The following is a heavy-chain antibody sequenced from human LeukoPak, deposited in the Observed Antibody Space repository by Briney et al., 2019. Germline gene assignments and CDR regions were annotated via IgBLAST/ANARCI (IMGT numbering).Heavy chain of an antibody. CDR3: AKYAVREIFFGDY. CDR2: ISPGGPT. D-gene: IGHD3-3*01. J-gene: IGHJ4*02. V-gene: IGHV3-23*01. CDR1: GFPFSSHG. Sequence: GGSLRLSCAGSGFPFSSHGMNWVRQAPGKGLEWVSGISPGGPTYYADSVKGRFSISRDDSKNTFYLQMINLRAEDTAVYYCAKYAVREIFFGDYWGQGTLVAVSS.